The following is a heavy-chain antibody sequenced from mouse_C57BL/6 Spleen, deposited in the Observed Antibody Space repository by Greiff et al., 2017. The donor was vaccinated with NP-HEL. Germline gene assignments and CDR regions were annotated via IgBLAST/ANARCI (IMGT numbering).Heavy chain of an antibody. J-gene: IGHJ4*01. CDR2: IWSGGST. V-gene: IGHV2-2*01. D-gene: IGHD2-3*01. Sequence: QVQLKESGPGLVQPSQSLSITCTVSGFSLTSYGVHWVRQSPGKGLEWLGVIWSGGSTDYNAAFISRLSISKDNSKSQVFFKMNSLQADDTAIYYCARNYIYDGYYVGAMDYWGQGTSVTVSS. CDR3: ARNYIYDGYYVGAMDY. CDR1: GFSLTSYG.